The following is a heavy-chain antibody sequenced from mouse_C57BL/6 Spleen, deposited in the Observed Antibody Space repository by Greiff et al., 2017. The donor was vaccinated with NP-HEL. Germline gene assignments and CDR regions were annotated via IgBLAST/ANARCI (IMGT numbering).Heavy chain of an antibody. V-gene: IGHV5-17*01. CDR1: GFTFSDYG. CDR2: ISSGSSTI. D-gene: IGHD2-4*01. J-gene: IGHJ1*03. Sequence: DVQLVESGGGLVKPGGSLKLSCAASGFTFSDYGMHWVRQAPEKGLEWVAYISSGSSTIYYADTVKGRFTISRDNAKNTMFLQMTSLRSEDTAMYYCSNRYDYDAGGYFDVWGTGTTVTVSS. CDR3: SNRYDYDAGGYFDV.